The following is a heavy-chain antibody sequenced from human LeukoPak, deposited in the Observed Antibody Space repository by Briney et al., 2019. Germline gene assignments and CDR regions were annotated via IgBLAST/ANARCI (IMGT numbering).Heavy chain of an antibody. CDR2: INSDGSST. CDR1: GFTFSSYW. V-gene: IGHV3-74*01. Sequence: GGSLRLSCAASGFTFSSYWMHWVRQAPGKGLVWVSRINSDGSSTSYADSVKGRFTISRDNAKNTLYLQMNSLRAEDTAVYYCARAGYCSSTSCRYQTAFDIWGQGTMVTVSS. J-gene: IGHJ3*02. D-gene: IGHD2-2*01. CDR3: ARAGYCSSTSCRYQTAFDI.